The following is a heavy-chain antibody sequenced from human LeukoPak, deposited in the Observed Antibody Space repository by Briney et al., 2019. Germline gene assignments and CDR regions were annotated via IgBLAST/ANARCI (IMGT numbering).Heavy chain of an antibody. V-gene: IGHV3-23*01. CDR3: AKSSGWFGELLYAFDI. J-gene: IGHJ3*02. CDR1: GFTFSSYA. CDR2: ISGSGGST. Sequence: GGSLRLSCAASGFTFSSYAMSWVRQAPGKGLEWFSAISGSGGSTYYADSVKGRFTISRDNSKNTLYLQMNSLRAEDTAVYYCAKSSGWFGELLYAFDIWGQGTMVTVSS. D-gene: IGHD3-10*01.